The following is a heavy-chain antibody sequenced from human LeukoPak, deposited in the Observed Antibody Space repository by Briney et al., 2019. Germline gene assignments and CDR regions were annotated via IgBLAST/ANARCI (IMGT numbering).Heavy chain of an antibody. J-gene: IGHJ3*02. CDR1: GGSFSGYY. Sequence: SETLSLTCAVYGGSFSGYYWSWIRQPPGKGLEWIGEINHSGSTNYNPSLKSRVTISVDTSKNQFSLKLSSVTAADTAVYYCARHRSEYDAFDIWGQGTMVTVSS. CDR2: INHSGST. V-gene: IGHV4-34*01. CDR3: ARHRSEYDAFDI.